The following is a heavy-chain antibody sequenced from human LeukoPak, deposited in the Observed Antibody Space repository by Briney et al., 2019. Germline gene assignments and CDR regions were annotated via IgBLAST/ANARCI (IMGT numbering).Heavy chain of an antibody. CDR1: GYSISSGYY. CDR2: IYHSGST. CDR3: ARGPETYYYDSSGYPVNWFDP. Sequence: SETLSLTCTVSGYSISSGYYWGWIRQPPGKGLEWIGSIYHSGSTYYNPSLKSRVTISVDTSKNQFSLKLSSVTAADTAVYYCARGPETYYYDSSGYPVNWFDPWGQGTLVTVSS. V-gene: IGHV4-38-2*02. D-gene: IGHD3-22*01. J-gene: IGHJ5*02.